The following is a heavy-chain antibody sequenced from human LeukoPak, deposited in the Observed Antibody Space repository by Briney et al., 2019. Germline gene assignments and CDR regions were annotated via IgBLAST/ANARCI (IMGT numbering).Heavy chain of an antibody. J-gene: IGHJ4*02. D-gene: IGHD3-10*01. Sequence: GESLKISCKGSGFTFANYWIGWVRQMPGKGLEWMGIIYPGDSDTRYSPSFQGQVTISADKSISTAYLQWGSLKASDTAMYYCAFRYNYGSGSFFPSDSWGQGTLVTVSS. CDR3: AFRYNYGSGSFFPSDS. CDR1: GFTFANYW. V-gene: IGHV5-51*01. CDR2: IYPGDSDT.